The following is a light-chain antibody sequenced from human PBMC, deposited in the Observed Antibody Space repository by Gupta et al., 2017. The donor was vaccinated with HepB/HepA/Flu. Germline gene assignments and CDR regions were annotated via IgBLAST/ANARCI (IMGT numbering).Light chain of an antibody. V-gene: IGLV1-40*01. CDR2: GNS. J-gene: IGLJ2*01. CDR1: SSNIGSIYD. Sequence: QSVLTQPPSVSGAPGQRVTISCAGSSSNIGSIYDVHWYQQLPGTAPKLLIYGNSDRPSGVPDRFSGSKSGTSASLAITGLLAEDEADYFCQSYDGSLSGVVFGRGTSLTVL. CDR3: QSYDGSLSGVV.